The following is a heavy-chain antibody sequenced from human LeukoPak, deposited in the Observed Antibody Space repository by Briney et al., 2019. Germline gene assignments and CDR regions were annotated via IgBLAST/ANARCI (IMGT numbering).Heavy chain of an antibody. CDR2: IWYDGTNK. D-gene: IGHD1-26*01. V-gene: IGHV3-33*06. CDR1: GFTFSDYG. CDR3: AKDRGSYSTTADS. J-gene: IGHJ5*01. Sequence: GGSLRLSCAASGFTFSDYGIHWVRQAPGKGLEWVAVIWYDGTNKYYGDSVKGRFTISRDNSKDTLYLQMNSLRAEDTAVYYCAKDRGSYSTTADSWGQGTLVTVSS.